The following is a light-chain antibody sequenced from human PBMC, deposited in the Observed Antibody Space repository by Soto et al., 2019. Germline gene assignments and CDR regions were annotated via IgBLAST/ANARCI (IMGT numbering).Light chain of an antibody. J-gene: IGKJ5*01. V-gene: IGKV1-33*01. CDR1: KGMDMF. Sequence: DIQMTQSPFSLSASAGDRVIITGQSSKGMDMFLNWFQQKPGKANQFLIYDASNLETGVPSRFSGNGSGSDFTFTINNLQPEDIATYYCQQYVNLPLTFGQGTRLEIK. CDR2: DAS. CDR3: QQYVNLPLT.